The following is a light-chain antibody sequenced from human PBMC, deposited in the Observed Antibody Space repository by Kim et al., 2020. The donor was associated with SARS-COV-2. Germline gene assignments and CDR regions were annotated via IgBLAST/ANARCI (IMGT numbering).Light chain of an antibody. CDR2: DAS. V-gene: IGKV3-11*01. CDR1: QGVSTS. CDR3: QQRSNWPPALT. J-gene: IGKJ4*01. Sequence: PGERATLSCRASQGVSTSLAWYQRNPGQAPRLLIYDASNRATGIPDRFSGSGSGTDFTLTISSLESEEFAVYYCQQRSNWPPALTFGGGTKVDIK.